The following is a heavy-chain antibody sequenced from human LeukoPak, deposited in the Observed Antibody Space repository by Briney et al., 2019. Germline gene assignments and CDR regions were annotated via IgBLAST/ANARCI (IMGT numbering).Heavy chain of an antibody. CDR2: INPNSGGT. Sequence: GASVTVSCKTSGYTFTGYYMHWVRQAPGQGLEWMGWINPNSGGTNYAQKFQGRVTMTRDTSISTAYMELSRLRSDDTAVYYCARVPGRSGGRMPFDYWGQGTLVTVSS. J-gene: IGHJ4*02. CDR1: GYTFTGYY. CDR3: ARVPGRSGGRMPFDY. D-gene: IGHD2-15*01. V-gene: IGHV1-2*02.